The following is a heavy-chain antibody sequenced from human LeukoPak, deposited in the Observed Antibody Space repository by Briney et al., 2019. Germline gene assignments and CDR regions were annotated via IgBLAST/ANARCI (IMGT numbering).Heavy chain of an antibody. D-gene: IGHD6-13*01. CDR2: INPNSGGT. J-gene: IGHJ4*02. CDR3: ARVGDRSSSWWAFDY. V-gene: IGHV1-2*02. Sequence: ASVKVSCKASGYTFTGYYMHWVRQAPGQGLEWMGWINPNSGGTNYAQKFQGRVTMTRDTSISTAYMELSRLRSDDTAVHYCARVGDRSSSWWAFDYWGQGTLVTVSS. CDR1: GYTFTGYY.